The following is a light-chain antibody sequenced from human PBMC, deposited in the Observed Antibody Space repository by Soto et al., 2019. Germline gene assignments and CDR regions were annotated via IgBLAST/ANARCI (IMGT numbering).Light chain of an antibody. CDR1: SSDVGGYNY. V-gene: IGLV2-14*01. CDR2: DVS. CDR3: SSYTSSSTLP. J-gene: IGLJ1*01. Sequence: QSALTQPASVSGSPGQSITFSCTGTSSDVGGYNYVSWYQQHPGKAPKLMIYDVSNRPSGVSNRFSGSKSGNTASLTISGLQAEDEADYYCSSYTSSSTLPFGTGTKVTVL.